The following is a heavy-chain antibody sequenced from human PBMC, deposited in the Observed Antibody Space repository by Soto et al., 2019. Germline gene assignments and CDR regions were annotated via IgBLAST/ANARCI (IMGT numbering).Heavy chain of an antibody. Sequence: ASVKVSCKGAGYTFSNYYMRWVRQAPGQGLEWMGIINPSGDITSYAQEFQGRVTMTRETSTSTLYMELSSLRSEDTAVYYCARATRSGSPHFDHWGQGTLVTVSS. CDR3: ARATRSGSPHFDH. V-gene: IGHV1-46*01. CDR1: GYTFSNYY. D-gene: IGHD5-12*01. J-gene: IGHJ4*02. CDR2: INPSGDIT.